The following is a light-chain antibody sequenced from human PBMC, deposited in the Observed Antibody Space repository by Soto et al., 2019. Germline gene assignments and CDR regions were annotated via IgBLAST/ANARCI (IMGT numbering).Light chain of an antibody. CDR3: QQYNKWLRT. CDR1: QSVSSN. V-gene: IGKV3-15*01. J-gene: IGKJ1*01. CDR2: GAS. Sequence: EIVLTQSPGTLSLSPGERDTLSCRASQSVSSNVAWYQQKPGQAPRLLIYGASTRATGIPARFSGSGFGTEFTLTISSLQSEDYAVYYCQQYNKWLRTFGQGTKVDIK.